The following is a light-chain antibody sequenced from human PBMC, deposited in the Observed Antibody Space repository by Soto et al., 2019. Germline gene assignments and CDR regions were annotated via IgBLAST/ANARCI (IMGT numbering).Light chain of an antibody. CDR1: QSVSSSY. Sequence: DIVLTQSPGTLSLSPGERATLSCRASQSVSSSYLAWYQQKPGQAPWLLIYGASSRATGIPDRFSGSGSGTDFTLTISRLEPEDFAVYYCQQYGRSITFGQGTRLEIK. V-gene: IGKV3-20*01. CDR3: QQYGRSIT. J-gene: IGKJ5*01. CDR2: GAS.